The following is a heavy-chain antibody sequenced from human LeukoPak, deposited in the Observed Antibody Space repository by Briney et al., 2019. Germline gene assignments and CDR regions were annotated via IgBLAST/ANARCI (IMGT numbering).Heavy chain of an antibody. Sequence: KPGESLKISCKGSGYSFTSYWIGWVRQMPGTGLEWMGAIYPADSDTRYSPSFQGQVSISADKSISTAYLQWSSLKASDSAMYYCARANYFDRSGYLHYWGQGTLVTVSS. J-gene: IGHJ4*02. CDR1: GYSFTSYW. V-gene: IGHV5-51*01. D-gene: IGHD3-22*01. CDR2: IYPADSDT. CDR3: ARANYFDRSGYLHY.